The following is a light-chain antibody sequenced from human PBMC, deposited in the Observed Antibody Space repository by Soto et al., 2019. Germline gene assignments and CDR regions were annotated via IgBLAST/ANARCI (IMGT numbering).Light chain of an antibody. Sequence: EIVVTQSPGTLSFSPGERATLSCRASQSVSSSYLAWYQQKPGQAPRLLIYGASSRATGIPDRFSGSGSGTDFTLTISRLEPEDFAVYYCQHYGSSSWTFGQGTKVDIK. V-gene: IGKV3-20*01. J-gene: IGKJ1*01. CDR1: QSVSSSY. CDR3: QHYGSSSWT. CDR2: GAS.